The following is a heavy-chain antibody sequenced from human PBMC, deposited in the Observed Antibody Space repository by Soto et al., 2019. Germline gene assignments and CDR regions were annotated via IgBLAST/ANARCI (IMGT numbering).Heavy chain of an antibody. CDR3: ARVGYSSSWYRRGAFDI. CDR2: INHSGST. CDR1: GGSFSGYY. D-gene: IGHD6-13*01. V-gene: IGHV4-34*01. Sequence: QVQLQQWGAGLLKPSVTLSLTCAVYGGSFSGYYWSWIRQPPRKGLEWIGEINHSGSTNYNPSLKSRVTISVDTSKNQFSLKLTSVTAADTAVYYCARVGYSSSWYRRGAFDIWGQGTMVTVSS. J-gene: IGHJ3*02.